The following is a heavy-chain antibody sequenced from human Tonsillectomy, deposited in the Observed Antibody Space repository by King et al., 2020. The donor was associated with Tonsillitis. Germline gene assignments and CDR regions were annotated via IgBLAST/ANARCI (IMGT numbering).Heavy chain of an antibody. D-gene: IGHD4-17*01. V-gene: IGHV3-74*01. Sequence: QLVESGGGLVQPGGSLRLSCAASGFTFSSYWMHWVRQAPGKGLVWVSRINSDGSSTSYADSVKGRFTISKDNAKNTLYLQMNTLRAEDTAVYYCARHLYYGDFSSYSYYGMDVWGHGTTVTVSS. CDR1: GFTFSSYW. CDR2: INSDGSST. J-gene: IGHJ6*02. CDR3: ARHLYYGDFSSYSYYGMDV.